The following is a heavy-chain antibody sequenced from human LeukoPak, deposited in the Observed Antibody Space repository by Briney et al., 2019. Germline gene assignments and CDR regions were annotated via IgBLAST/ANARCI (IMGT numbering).Heavy chain of an antibody. CDR2: INLGGHNT. CDR3: ARSAVPDSLDKFFDL. V-gene: IGHV3-23*01. J-gene: IGHJ4*02. D-gene: IGHD2-2*01. CDR1: GFTFTSYA. Sequence: GGSLRLSCAASGFTFTSYAMAWVRQAPGKGLEWVSAINLGGHNTYYADSVKGRFTISRDTSKNILYLQMSILRVDDTAVYYCARSAVPDSLDKFFDLWGQGTLVIVSS.